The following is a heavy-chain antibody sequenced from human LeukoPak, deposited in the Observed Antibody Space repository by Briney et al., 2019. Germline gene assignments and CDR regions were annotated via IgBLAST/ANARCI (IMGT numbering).Heavy chain of an antibody. J-gene: IGHJ4*02. V-gene: IGHV3-11*01. CDR1: GFIFGDYY. D-gene: IGHD1-1*01. CDR3: ARDPEYSDN. Sequence: GGSLRLSCVGSGFIFGDYYMNWIRQAPGKGLEWISFITSSGESIYYAASVKGRFTVSRDNAKNSLYSQMTSLRADDTAVYFCARDPEYSDNWGQGTLVTVSS. CDR2: ITSSGESI.